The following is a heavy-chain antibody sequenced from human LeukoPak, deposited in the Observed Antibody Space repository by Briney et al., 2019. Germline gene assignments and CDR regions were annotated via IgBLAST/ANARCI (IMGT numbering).Heavy chain of an antibody. Sequence: ASVKVSCKASGYTFTSYGISWVRQAPGQGREWMGWISAYNGNTNYAQKLQGRVTMTTDTSTSTAHMELRSLRSDDTAVYYCARDGAVVTGVYYYYGMDVWGQGTTVTVSS. D-gene: IGHD4-23*01. CDR2: ISAYNGNT. V-gene: IGHV1-18*01. J-gene: IGHJ6*02. CDR1: GYTFTSYG. CDR3: ARDGAVVTGVYYYYGMDV.